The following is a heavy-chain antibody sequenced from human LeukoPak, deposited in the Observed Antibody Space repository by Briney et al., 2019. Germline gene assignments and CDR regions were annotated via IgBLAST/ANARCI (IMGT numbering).Heavy chain of an antibody. D-gene: IGHD6-19*01. CDR3: TRCIAVAGPYGMDV. Sequence: GGSLRLSCTASGFTFGDYAMSWFRQAPGKGLEWVGFIRSKAYGGTTEYAASVKGRFTISRDDSKSIAYLQMNSLKTEDTAVYYCTRCIAVAGPYGMDVWGQGTTVTVSS. CDR1: GFTFGDYA. V-gene: IGHV3-49*03. CDR2: IRSKAYGGTT. J-gene: IGHJ6*02.